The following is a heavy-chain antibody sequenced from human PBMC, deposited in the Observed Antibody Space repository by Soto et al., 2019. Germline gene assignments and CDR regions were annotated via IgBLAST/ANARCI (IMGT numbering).Heavy chain of an antibody. Sequence: PSETLSLTCTVSGGSISSGGYYWSWIRQHPGKGLEWIGYIYYSGSTYYNPSLKSRVTISVDTSKNQFSLKLSSVTAADTAVCYCARGRRCSGGSCYPVVDYYYYMDVWGKGTTVTVSS. CDR3: ARGRRCSGGSCYPVVDYYYYMDV. D-gene: IGHD2-15*01. CDR2: IYYSGST. V-gene: IGHV4-31*03. CDR1: GGSISSGGYY. J-gene: IGHJ6*03.